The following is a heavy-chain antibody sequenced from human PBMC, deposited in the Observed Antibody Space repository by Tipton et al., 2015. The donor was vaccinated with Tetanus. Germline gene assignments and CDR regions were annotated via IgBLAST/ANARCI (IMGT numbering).Heavy chain of an antibody. Sequence: SLRLSCTASGFPFRSHYMHWVRQVPGKGLVWVARLNGEGRSTTYADSVKGRFTITRDNAKNTLHLQMSSLGAEDAGIYYCVRRSLLNYGLDVWGPGTQVIVSA. CDR3: VRRSLLNYGLDV. J-gene: IGHJ4*02. CDR1: GFPFRSHY. D-gene: IGHD2-21*01. V-gene: IGHV3-74*03. CDR2: LNGEGRST.